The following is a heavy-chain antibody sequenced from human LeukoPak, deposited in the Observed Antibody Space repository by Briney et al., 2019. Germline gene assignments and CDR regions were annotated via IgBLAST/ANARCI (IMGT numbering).Heavy chain of an antibody. CDR2: IRSKTDGGKI. Sequence: GGSLRLSCAASGFTFSNAWMNWVRQAPGKGLEWVGRIRSKTDGGKIDYAAPVKGRFTISRDDSESTLYLQMNNLKTEDTAVYYCKRDIVVVPTAITDYYQYYGMDVWGQGTTVAVSS. CDR1: GFTFSNAW. J-gene: IGHJ6*02. V-gene: IGHV3-15*05. D-gene: IGHD2-2*01. CDR3: KRDIVVVPTAITDYYQYYGMDV.